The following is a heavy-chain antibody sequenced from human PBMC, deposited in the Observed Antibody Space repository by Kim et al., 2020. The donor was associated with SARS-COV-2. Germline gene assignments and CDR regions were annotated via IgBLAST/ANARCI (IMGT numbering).Heavy chain of an antibody. Sequence: GGSLRLSCAASGFTFSSYAMSWVRQAPGKGLEWVSAISGSGGSTYYADPVKGRFTISSDNFKNTLYQQMNSLRAEDTAVYYCAKVRNGGDCYCGFDNWGQGALVTVSS. CDR2: ISGSGGST. CDR1: GFTFSSYA. D-gene: IGHD2-21*02. J-gene: IGHJ4*02. CDR3: AKVRNGGDCYCGFDN. V-gene: IGHV3-23*01.